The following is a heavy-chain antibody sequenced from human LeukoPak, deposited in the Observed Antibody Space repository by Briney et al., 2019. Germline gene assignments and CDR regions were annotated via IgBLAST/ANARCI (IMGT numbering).Heavy chain of an antibody. Sequence: SETLSLTCTVSGGSFSSSDYYWGWIRQPPGKGLEWIGTINYSGTTYYNPSLKSRVTISVDTSRNQFSLKVNSVTAADTAVYYCARHDAGYSSSWSRFDPWGQGTLVTVSS. CDR3: ARHDAGYSSSWSRFDP. V-gene: IGHV4-39*01. J-gene: IGHJ5*02. CDR1: GGSFSSSDYY. D-gene: IGHD6-13*01. CDR2: INYSGTT.